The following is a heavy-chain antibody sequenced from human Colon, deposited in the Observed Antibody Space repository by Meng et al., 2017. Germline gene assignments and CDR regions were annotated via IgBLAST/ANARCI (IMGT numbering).Heavy chain of an antibody. J-gene: IGHJ4*02. CDR1: GFLTRNSGVG. V-gene: IGHV2-5*02. CDR2: IYWDDDK. CDR3: AHRHPGGPVDY. D-gene: IGHD3-16*01. Sequence: QINLKYCGPQVVKPTPNRTMNCTFAGFLTRNSGVGVSWIRQPPGKALEWIALIYWDDDKSYSTSLKSRLTITKDTSKNQVVLTMTNMDPVDTATYYCAHRHPGGPVDYWGQGTLVTVSS.